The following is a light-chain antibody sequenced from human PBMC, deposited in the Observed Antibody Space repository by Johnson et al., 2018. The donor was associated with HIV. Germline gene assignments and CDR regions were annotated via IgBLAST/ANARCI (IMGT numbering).Light chain of an antibody. V-gene: IGLV1-51*02. CDR2: ENN. CDR3: GTWDNSLSTGGV. Sequence: SVLTQPPSVSAAPGQKVTISCSGSSSNIGNNYVSWYQQVPGTAPKLLIYENNKRPSGIPDRFSGSKSGPSATLGIAGLQTGDEADYYCGTWDNSLSTGGVFGPGTKVTVL. J-gene: IGLJ1*01. CDR1: SSNIGNNY.